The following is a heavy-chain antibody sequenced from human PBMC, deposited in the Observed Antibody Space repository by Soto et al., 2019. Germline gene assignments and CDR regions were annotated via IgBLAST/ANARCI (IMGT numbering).Heavy chain of an antibody. CDR1: GGTFSSYA. Sequence: SLKVSFKASGGTFSSYAISWVRQAPGQGLEWMGGIIPIFGTANYAQKFQGRVTITADESTSTAYMELSSLRSEDTAVYYCARDRRDGYNLNAFDIWGQGTMVTVSS. CDR3: ARDRRDGYNLNAFDI. J-gene: IGHJ3*02. CDR2: IIPIFGTA. V-gene: IGHV1-69*13. D-gene: IGHD5-12*01.